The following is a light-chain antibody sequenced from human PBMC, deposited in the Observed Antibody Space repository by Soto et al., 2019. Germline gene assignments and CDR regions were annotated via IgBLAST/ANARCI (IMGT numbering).Light chain of an antibody. CDR1: QSISNY. Sequence: EIVLTQSPATLSLSPGERATLSCRANQSISNYLAWYQQRPGQAPRLLIYDASRRATGIPARFSGSGSGTDFTLTISSLEPEEFAVYYCQQYNSYRTFGQGTKVEIK. V-gene: IGKV3-11*01. CDR2: DAS. J-gene: IGKJ1*01. CDR3: QQYNSYRT.